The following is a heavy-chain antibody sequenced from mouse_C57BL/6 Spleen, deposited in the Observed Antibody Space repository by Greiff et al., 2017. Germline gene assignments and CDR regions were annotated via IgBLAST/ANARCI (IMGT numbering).Heavy chain of an antibody. CDR1: GYTFTSYG. V-gene: IGHV1-81*01. J-gene: IGHJ1*03. D-gene: IGHD1-1*01. CDR2: IYPRSGNT. Sequence: QVQLQQSGAELARPGASVKLSCKASGYTFTSYGISWVKQRTGQGLEWIGEIYPRSGNTYYNEKFKGKATLTADKSSSTAYMERRSLTSEDSAVYFCARSGSSYWYFDVWGTGTTVTVSS. CDR3: ARSGSSYWYFDV.